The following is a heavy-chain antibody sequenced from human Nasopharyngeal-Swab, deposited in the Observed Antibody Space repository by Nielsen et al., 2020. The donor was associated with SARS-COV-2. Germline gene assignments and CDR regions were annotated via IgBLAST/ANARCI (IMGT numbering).Heavy chain of an antibody. Sequence: ASVKVSCKASGYTFTSCTMHWVRQAPGKGLEWMGGFDPEDGETIYAQKFQGRVTMTEDTSTDTAYMELSSLRSEDTAVYYCATAPSFGEFYPKNNWFDPWGQGTLVTVSS. CDR3: ATAPSFGEFYPKNNWFDP. J-gene: IGHJ5*02. CDR2: FDPEDGET. D-gene: IGHD3-10*01. V-gene: IGHV1-24*01. CDR1: GYTFTSCT.